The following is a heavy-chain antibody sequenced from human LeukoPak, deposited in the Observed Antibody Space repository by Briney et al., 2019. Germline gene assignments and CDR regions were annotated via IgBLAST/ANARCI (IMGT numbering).Heavy chain of an antibody. CDR2: IYYSGST. CDR3: ARDLSYVDGDHYFDY. J-gene: IGHJ4*02. V-gene: IGHV4-30-4*01. Sequence: SETLSLTCTVSGGSISGGDYYWSWIRQPPGKGLEWIGYIYYSGSTYYNPSLKSRVTISVDTSKNQFSLKLSSVTAADTAVYYCARDLSYVDGDHYFDYWGQGTLVTVSS. D-gene: IGHD2/OR15-2a*01. CDR1: GGSISGGDYY.